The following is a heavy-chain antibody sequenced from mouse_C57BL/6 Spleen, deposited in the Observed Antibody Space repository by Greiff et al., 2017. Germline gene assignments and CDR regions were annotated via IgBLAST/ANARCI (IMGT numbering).Heavy chain of an antibody. CDR1: GFNIKDSY. Sequence: EVQLQQSGAELVKPGASVKLSCTASGFNIKDSYMHWVKQRPEQGLEWIGRIDPDDGETKYAEKFQGKATITADTSSNTAYLQLSSLTSEDTAVYYCARFYIGSSYDAMDYWGQGTSVTVSS. J-gene: IGHJ4*01. CDR3: ARFYIGSSYDAMDY. V-gene: IGHV14-2*01. CDR2: IDPDDGET. D-gene: IGHD1-1*01.